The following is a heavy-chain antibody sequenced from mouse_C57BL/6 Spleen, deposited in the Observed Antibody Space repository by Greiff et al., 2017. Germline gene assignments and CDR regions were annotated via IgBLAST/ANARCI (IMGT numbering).Heavy chain of an antibody. Sequence: QVHVKQSGAELVKPGASVKMSCKASGYTFTSYWITWVKQRPGQGLEWIGDIYPGSGSTNYNEKFKSKATLTVDTSSSTAYMQLSSLTSEDSAVYYCARSRCDYWGQGTTLTVSS. V-gene: IGHV1-55*01. CDR2: IYPGSGST. J-gene: IGHJ2*01. D-gene: IGHD3-1*01. CDR3: ARSRCDY. CDR1: GYTFTSYW.